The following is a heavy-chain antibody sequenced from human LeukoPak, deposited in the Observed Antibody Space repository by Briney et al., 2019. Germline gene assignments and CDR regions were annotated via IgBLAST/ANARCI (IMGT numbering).Heavy chain of an antibody. Sequence: PSETLSLTCAVSGVSISSGHWGSWVRRPPGKGLEWIGEIYHSGSTNYSPSLKSRVTISLDKSKNQFSLNLSSVTAADTAVYYCARGPPALETGGLDYWGQGTLVTVSS. CDR1: GVSISSGHW. CDR3: ARGPPALETGGLDY. J-gene: IGHJ4*02. CDR2: IYHSGST. D-gene: IGHD1-1*01. V-gene: IGHV4-4*02.